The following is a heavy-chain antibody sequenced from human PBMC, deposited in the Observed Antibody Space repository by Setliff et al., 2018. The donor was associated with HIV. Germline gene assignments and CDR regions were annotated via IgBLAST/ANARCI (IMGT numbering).Heavy chain of an antibody. D-gene: IGHD1-26*01. V-gene: IGHV7-4-1*02. CDR2: INTDTRNP. J-gene: IGHJ5*01. CDR1: GYSFTTSG. CDR3: ARSRGGGWESEGFDS. Sequence: VASVKVSCKASGYSFTTSGVSWVRQAPGQGLEWMGWINTDTRNPTYAQAFRGRFVFSMDTSVSTAYMQINRLKADDTAVYYCARSRGGGWESEGFDSWGQETLVTVSS.